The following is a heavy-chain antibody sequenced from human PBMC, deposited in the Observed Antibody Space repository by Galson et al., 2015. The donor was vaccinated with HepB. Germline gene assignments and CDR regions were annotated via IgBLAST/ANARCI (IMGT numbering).Heavy chain of an antibody. CDR1: GHTFTNYY. Sequence: QSGAEVKKPGESLKISCKASGHTFTNYYMHWVRQAPGQGLEWMGIINPSGGSTTYAQMFRGRVTMTRDTSTSTVYMELSSLRSEGTAVYYCARARGTATFDYWGQGTLVTVSS. CDR2: INPSGGST. J-gene: IGHJ4*02. CDR3: ARARGTATFDY. D-gene: IGHD3-10*01. V-gene: IGHV1-46*01.